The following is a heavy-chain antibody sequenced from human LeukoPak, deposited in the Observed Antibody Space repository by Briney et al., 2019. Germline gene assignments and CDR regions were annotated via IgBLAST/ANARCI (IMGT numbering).Heavy chain of an antibody. CDR2: IYYSGST. D-gene: IGHD3-10*01. CDR1: GGSISSSSYY. V-gene: IGHV4-39*01. J-gene: IGHJ4*02. CDR3: ARQAVLPDY. Sequence: SETLSLICTVSGGSISSSSYYWGWIRQPPGKGLEWIGSIYYSGSTYYNPSLKSRVTISVDTSKNQFSLKLSSVTAADTAVYYCARQAVLPDYWGQGTLVTVSS.